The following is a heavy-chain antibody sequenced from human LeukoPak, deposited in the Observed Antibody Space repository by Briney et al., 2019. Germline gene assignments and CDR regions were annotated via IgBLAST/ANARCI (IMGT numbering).Heavy chain of an antibody. D-gene: IGHD3-10*01. CDR2: FHYSGSN. Sequence: SETLSLTCTVSGGSISSTYYYWGWIRQPPGKGLEWIGNFHYSGSNSYNPSLKSRVTISVDTSKNQFSLRLSSVTAADTAVYYCASAMVRGVIHLWGQGTLVTVSS. V-gene: IGHV4-39*01. CDR3: ASAMVRGVIHL. CDR1: GGSISSTYYY. J-gene: IGHJ5*02.